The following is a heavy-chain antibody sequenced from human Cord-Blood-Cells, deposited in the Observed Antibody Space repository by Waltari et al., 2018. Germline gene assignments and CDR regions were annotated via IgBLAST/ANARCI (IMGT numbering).Heavy chain of an antibody. V-gene: IGHV1-2*02. J-gene: IGHJ4*02. CDR1: GYTFTGYY. Sequence: QVQLVQSGAEVKKPGASVKVSCKASGYTFTGYYMHWVRQAPGQGLEWMGWINPNSGGTNYAQKFQGKVTMTRETSISTAYMELSRLRSDDTAGYYCARVRNRYSSSWYDYWGQGTLVTVSS. D-gene: IGHD6-13*01. CDR3: ARVRNRYSSSWYDY. CDR2: INPNSGGT.